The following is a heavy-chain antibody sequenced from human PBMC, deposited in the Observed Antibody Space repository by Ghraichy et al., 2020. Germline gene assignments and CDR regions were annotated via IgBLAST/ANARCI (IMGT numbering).Heavy chain of an antibody. CDR1: GYTFTSYG. J-gene: IGHJ3*02. D-gene: IGHD3-22*01. CDR3: ARDGASPYYDSSAFDI. V-gene: IGHV1-18*01. Sequence: ASVKVSCKASGYTFTSYGISWVRQAPGQGLEWMGWISAYNGNTNYAQKLQGRVTMTTDTSTSTAYMELRSLRSDDTAVYYCARDGASPYYDSSAFDIWGQGTMVTVSS. CDR2: ISAYNGNT.